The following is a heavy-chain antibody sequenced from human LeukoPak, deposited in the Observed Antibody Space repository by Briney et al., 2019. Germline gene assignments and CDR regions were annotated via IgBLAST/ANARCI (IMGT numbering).Heavy chain of an antibody. D-gene: IGHD3-3*01. CDR2: INPNSGGT. Sequence: ASVKVSCKASGYTFTGYYMHWVRQAPGQGLEWMGWINPNSGGTNYAQKFQGRVTMTRDTSISTAYMELSRLRSDDTAVYYCARVGGGFWSGYLSFDYWGQGTLVTVSS. CDR3: ARVGGGFWSGYLSFDY. J-gene: IGHJ4*02. V-gene: IGHV1-2*02. CDR1: GYTFTGYY.